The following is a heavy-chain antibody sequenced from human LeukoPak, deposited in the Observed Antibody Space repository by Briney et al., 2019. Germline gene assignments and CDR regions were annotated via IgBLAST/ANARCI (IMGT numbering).Heavy chain of an antibody. CDR2: MRQDGSEI. J-gene: IGHJ4*02. V-gene: IGHV3-7*01. CDR1: GFTVSSNY. CDR3: ARGGATRGRFEN. D-gene: IGHD1-26*01. Sequence: GGSLRLSCAASGFTVSSNYMSWVRHAPGKGRDWVASMRQDGSEIYYVDSVKGRFTISRDNPKNSLYLQMNSLRVEDTAVYYCARGGATRGRFENWGQGTLVTVSS.